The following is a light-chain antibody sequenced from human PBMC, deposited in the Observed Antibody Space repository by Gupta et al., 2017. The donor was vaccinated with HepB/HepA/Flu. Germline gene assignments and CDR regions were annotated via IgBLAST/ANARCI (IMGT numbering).Light chain of an antibody. CDR2: DNN. V-gene: IGLV1-51*01. CDR3: ATWDSSLATWV. Sequence: QSVLTQPPSVSAAPGQKVTISCSGGNSNIEKNFVSWYQQVLPTAPRLPIYDNNKRPSEIPDRFSGTKSGTSATLDITGLQTGDEADYICATWDSSLATWVFGGGTKLTVL. CDR1: NSNIEKNF. J-gene: IGLJ3*02.